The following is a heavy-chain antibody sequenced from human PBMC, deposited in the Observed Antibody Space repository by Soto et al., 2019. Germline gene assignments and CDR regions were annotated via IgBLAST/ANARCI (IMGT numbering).Heavy chain of an antibody. CDR2: IYYSGST. V-gene: IGHV4-59*12. D-gene: IGHD1-1*01. CDR1: GGSISSYY. J-gene: IGHJ6*02. CDR3: ASQNNPYYYYGMDV. Sequence: SETLSLTCTVSGGSISSYYWSWIRQPPGRGQEWIGYIYYSGSTYYKPSLKSRVTISVDTSKNQLSLKLSSVTAVVMSVYYCASQNNPYYYYGMDVWGQGTTVTVSS.